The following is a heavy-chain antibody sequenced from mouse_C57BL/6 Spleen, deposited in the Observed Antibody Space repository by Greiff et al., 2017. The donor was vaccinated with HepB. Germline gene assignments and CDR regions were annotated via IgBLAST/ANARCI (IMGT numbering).Heavy chain of an antibody. D-gene: IGHD2-12*01. CDR1: GYTFTSYT. Sequence: VQLQQSGAELARPGASVKMSCKASGYTFTSYTMHWVKQRPGQGLEWIGYINPRCGYTKYNQKFKDKATLTADKSSSTAYMQLSSLTSEDSAVYYCARVPYDYWYFDVWGTGTTVTVSS. J-gene: IGHJ1*03. CDR3: ARVPYDYWYFDV. CDR2: INPRCGYT. V-gene: IGHV1-4*01.